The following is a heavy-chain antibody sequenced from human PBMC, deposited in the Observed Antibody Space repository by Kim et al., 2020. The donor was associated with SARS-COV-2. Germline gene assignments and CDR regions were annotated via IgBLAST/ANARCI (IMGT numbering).Heavy chain of an antibody. CDR2: ISSSSSYI. V-gene: IGHV3-21*01. CDR3: ARMGYCSSTSCYYYGMDV. J-gene: IGHJ6*02. D-gene: IGHD2-2*01. CDR1: GFTFSSYS. Sequence: GGSLRLSCAASGFTFSSYSMNWVRQAPGKGLEWVSSISSSSSYIYYADSVKGRFTISRDNAKNSLYLQMNSLRAEDTAVYYCARMGYCSSTSCYYYGMDVWGQGTTGPVPS.